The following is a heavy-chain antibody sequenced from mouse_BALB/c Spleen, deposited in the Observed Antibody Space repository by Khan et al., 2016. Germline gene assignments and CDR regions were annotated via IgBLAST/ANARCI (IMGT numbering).Heavy chain of an antibody. CDR3: ARYRYYYGSSRYFDV. J-gene: IGHJ1*01. CDR2: INTYSGES. D-gene: IGHD1-1*01. V-gene: IGHV9-3-1*01. CDR1: GYTFTNYG. Sequence: QIQLVQSGPELKKPGKTVKISCKASGYTFTNYGMNWVKQAPGKGLKWMGWINTYSGESTYADDFKGRFAFSLDTSANTAYLQITNLKNEDTATYFCARYRYYYGSSRYFDVWGAGTTVTVSS.